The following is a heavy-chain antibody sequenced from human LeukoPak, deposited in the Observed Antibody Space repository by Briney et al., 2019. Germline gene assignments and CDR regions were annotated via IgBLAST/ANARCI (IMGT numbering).Heavy chain of an antibody. V-gene: IGHV3-66*01. D-gene: IGHD3-9*01. Sequence: GGSLRLSCAASGFTVSSNYMSWVRQAPGKGLEWVSVIYSGGSTYYADSVKGRFTISRDNSKNTLYLQMNSLRAEDTAVYYCAGVSYYDILTGYYWWGQGTLVTVSS. CDR2: IYSGGST. J-gene: IGHJ4*02. CDR1: GFTVSSNY. CDR3: AGVSYYDILTGYYW.